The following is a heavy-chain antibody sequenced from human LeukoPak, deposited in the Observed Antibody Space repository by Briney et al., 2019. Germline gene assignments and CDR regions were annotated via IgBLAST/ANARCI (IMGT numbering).Heavy chain of an antibody. J-gene: IGHJ5*02. CDR1: GGTFSSNA. V-gene: IGHV1-69*13. Sequence: ASVKVSCKAYGGTFSSNAISWVRQAPGQGLEWMGGIIPIFGTANYAQKFQGRVTITADESTSTAYMELSSLRSEDTAVYYCARDPYCSSTSCYTLFDPWGQGTLVTVSS. CDR2: IIPIFGTA. D-gene: IGHD2-2*02. CDR3: ARDPYCSSTSCYTLFDP.